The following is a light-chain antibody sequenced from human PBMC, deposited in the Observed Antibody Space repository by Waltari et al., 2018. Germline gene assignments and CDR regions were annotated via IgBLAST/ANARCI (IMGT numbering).Light chain of an antibody. J-gene: IGLJ2*01. CDR2: DVY. Sequence: QSALTQPASVSGSPGPAIIISCTGIGSDVGRYDYVSWYQQYPGKAPRLIIYDVYNRPSGVSNRFSGSKSDNTASLTISGLQAEDESVYYCSSYTSSGVVFGGGTKLTVL. CDR3: SSYTSSGVV. CDR1: GSDVGRYDY. V-gene: IGLV2-14*01.